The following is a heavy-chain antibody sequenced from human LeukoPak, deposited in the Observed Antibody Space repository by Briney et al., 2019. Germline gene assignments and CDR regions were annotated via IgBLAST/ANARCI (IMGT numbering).Heavy chain of an antibody. J-gene: IGHJ4*02. CDR1: GFTFSSYS. D-gene: IGHD2-2*02. Sequence: GGSLGLSCAASGFTFSSYSMNWVRQAPGKGLEWVSAISGSGGSTYYADSVKGRFTISRDNSKNTLYLQMNSLRAEDTAVYYCAKVPPPVVVPAAISPYWGQGTLVTVSS. V-gene: IGHV3-23*01. CDR2: ISGSGGST. CDR3: AKVPPPVVVPAAISPY.